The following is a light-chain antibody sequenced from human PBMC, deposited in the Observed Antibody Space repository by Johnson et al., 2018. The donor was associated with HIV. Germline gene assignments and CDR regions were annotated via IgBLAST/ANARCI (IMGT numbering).Light chain of an antibody. J-gene: IGLJ1*01. V-gene: IGLV1-51*02. CDR1: SSNIGNNY. CDR3: GTWDCSRSSGPYV. CDR2: ENN. Sequence: QSVLTQPPSVSAAPGQKVTISCSGSSSNIGNNYVSWYQQLPGTAPKLLIYENNKRPSGIPDRFSGSKSGTSATLGITGLQTGDEADYYCGTWDCSRSSGPYVFGTGTEVTVL.